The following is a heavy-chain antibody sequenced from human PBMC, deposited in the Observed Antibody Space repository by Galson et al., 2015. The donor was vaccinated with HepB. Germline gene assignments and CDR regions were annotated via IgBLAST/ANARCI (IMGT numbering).Heavy chain of an antibody. D-gene: IGHD1-26*01. J-gene: IGHJ6*02. Sequence: FLRLSCAASGFTFSSYWMSWVRQAPGKGLEWVANIKQAGSGKYYVDSVKGRFTISRDNAKISLYLQMNSLRAEETAVYYCAREGGSYYHYYYGMDVWGQGTTVTVSS. CDR2: IKQAGSGK. CDR1: GFTFSSYW. V-gene: IGHV3-7*03. CDR3: AREGGSYYHYYYGMDV.